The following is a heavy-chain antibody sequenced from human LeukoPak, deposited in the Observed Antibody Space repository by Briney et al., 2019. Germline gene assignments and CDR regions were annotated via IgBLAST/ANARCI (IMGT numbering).Heavy chain of an antibody. CDR3: ARAMN. CDR2: INQDGSEK. Sequence: GGSLRLSCAASELTYSSDWMSWVRQAPGKGLEWVASINQDGSEKYYVDSVKGRFTISRDNAKNSLYLQMNSLRGEDTAVYYCARAMNWGQGTLVTVSS. V-gene: IGHV3-7*01. D-gene: IGHD3-22*01. J-gene: IGHJ4*02. CDR1: ELTYSSDW.